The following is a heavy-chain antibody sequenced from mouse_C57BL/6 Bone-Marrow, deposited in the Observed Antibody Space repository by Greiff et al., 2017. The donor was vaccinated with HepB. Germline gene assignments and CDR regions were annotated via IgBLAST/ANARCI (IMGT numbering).Heavy chain of an antibody. CDR3: TRLRSGYFDV. Sequence: QVHVKQSGAELVRPGASVTLSCKASGYTFTDYEMHWVKQTPVHGLEWIGAIDPETGGTAYNQKFKGKAILTADKSSSTAYMELRSLTSEDSAVYYCTRLRSGYFDVWGTGTTVTVSS. J-gene: IGHJ1*03. V-gene: IGHV1-15*01. CDR1: GYTFTDYE. D-gene: IGHD1-1*01. CDR2: IDPETGGT.